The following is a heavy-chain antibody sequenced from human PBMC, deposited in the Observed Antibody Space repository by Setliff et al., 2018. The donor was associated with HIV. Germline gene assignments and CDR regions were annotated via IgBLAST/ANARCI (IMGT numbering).Heavy chain of an antibody. Sequence: KTSETLSLTCFVSGVSISGHFWGWIRQPPGKGLEWIEYIYTSGTTEYNPSLDSRVTISVDTSRDQFFLNLRSVTAADTALYFCARLIHTGLLYFDYWGLGMLVTVSS. CDR3: ARLIHTGLLYFDY. D-gene: IGHD2-8*02. CDR2: IYTSGTT. J-gene: IGHJ4*02. V-gene: IGHV4-4*09. CDR1: GVSISGHF.